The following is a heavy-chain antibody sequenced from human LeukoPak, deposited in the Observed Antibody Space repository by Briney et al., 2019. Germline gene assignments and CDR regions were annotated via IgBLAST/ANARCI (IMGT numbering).Heavy chain of an antibody. Sequence: ASVKVSCKVSGYTLTELSMHWVRQAPGKGLEWMGGFDPEDGETIYAQKFQGRVTMTEDTSTDTAYMELSSLRSEDTAVYYCATGGSSSWYSYFDYWGQGTLVTVSS. CDR1: GYTLTELS. D-gene: IGHD6-13*01. V-gene: IGHV1-24*01. J-gene: IGHJ4*02. CDR3: ATGGSSSWYSYFDY. CDR2: FDPEDGET.